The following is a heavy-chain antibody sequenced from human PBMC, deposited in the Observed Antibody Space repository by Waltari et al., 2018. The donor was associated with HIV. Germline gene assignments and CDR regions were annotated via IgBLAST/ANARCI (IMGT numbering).Heavy chain of an antibody. CDR3: ATNIVVAATGTFDY. CDR1: GSHSRGHG. V-gene: IGHV3-30*02. J-gene: IGHJ4*02. Sequence: QVQLVESGGGVVQPGGSLRPPCAAPGSHSRGHGMHWVPHAPGKGLEWVTFIRYDGSKKHYADSVKGRFTISRDNSDNTLYLEMNSLRTEDTAVYYCATNIVVAATGTFDYWGQGTRVIVTA. CDR2: IRYDGSKK. D-gene: IGHD2-15*01.